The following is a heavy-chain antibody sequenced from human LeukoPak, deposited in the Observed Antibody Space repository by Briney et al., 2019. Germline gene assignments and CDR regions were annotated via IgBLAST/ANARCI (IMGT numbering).Heavy chain of an antibody. CDR2: IYPGDSDT. Sequence: GESLKISCKGSGYSFTSYWIGWVRQMPGKGLEWMGIIYPGDSDTRYSPSFQGQATISADKSISTAYLQWSSLKASDTAMYYCARGHYDSSGYYDYYFDYWGQGTLVTVSS. CDR3: ARGHYDSSGYYDYYFDY. D-gene: IGHD3-22*01. CDR1: GYSFTSYW. V-gene: IGHV5-51*01. J-gene: IGHJ4*02.